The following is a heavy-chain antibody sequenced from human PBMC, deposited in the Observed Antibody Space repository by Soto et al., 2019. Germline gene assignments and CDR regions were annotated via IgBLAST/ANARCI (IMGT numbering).Heavy chain of an antibody. Sequence: ASVKVSCKASGHTFTSYDINWVRQADGQGLEWMGWMSSNSGNTGYAQKFQGRGTMTRNTSISTAYMELSSLRSEDTAMYYCARGPTGSDFYYMDVWGKGTTVTVSS. V-gene: IGHV1-8*01. J-gene: IGHJ6*03. D-gene: IGHD3-10*01. CDR1: GHTFTSYD. CDR3: ARGPTGSDFYYMDV. CDR2: MSSNSGNT.